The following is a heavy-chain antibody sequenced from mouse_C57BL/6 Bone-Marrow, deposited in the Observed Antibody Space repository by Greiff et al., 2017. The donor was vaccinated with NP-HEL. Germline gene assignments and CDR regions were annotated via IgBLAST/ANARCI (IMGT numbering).Heavy chain of an antibody. V-gene: IGHV14-4*01. Sequence: DVQLQESGAELVRPGASVKLSCTASGFNIKDDYMHWVKQRPEQGLEWIGWIDPENGDTEYASKVQGKATITADTSSNTAYLQLSSLTSEDTAVYYCTTGYYGNPPWGQGTLVTVSA. J-gene: IGHJ3*02. CDR2: IDPENGDT. D-gene: IGHD2-1*01. CDR3: TTGYYGNPP. CDR1: GFNIKDDY.